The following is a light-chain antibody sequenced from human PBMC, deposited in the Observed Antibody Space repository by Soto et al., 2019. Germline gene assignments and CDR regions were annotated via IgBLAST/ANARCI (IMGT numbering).Light chain of an antibody. CDR2: GAS. J-gene: IGKJ2*01. V-gene: IGKV3-20*01. CDR1: QIVTSNY. Sequence: DIVLTQSPGTLSLSPGERATLSCRASQIVTSNYLAWYQQKRGQAPRLLIYGASIRATGIPDRFSGSGSGSDFTLTISRLEPEDFAVYYCQLYHSSLVDFDQGTKLEIK. CDR3: QLYHSSLVD.